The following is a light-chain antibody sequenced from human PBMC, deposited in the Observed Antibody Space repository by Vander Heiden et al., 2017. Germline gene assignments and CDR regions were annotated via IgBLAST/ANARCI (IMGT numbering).Light chain of an antibody. V-gene: IGLV1-44*01. CDR3: AAWDDSLNGYV. CDR1: SSNIGSNT. CDR2: SNN. Sequence: QSVLTQPPSASGTPGKRVTISCSGSSSNIGSNTVTWYKQLPGTAPKLLIFSNNQRPSGVPDRFSGSKSGTSASLAISGLQSEDEADYYCAAWDDSLNGYVFGTGTKVTVL. J-gene: IGLJ1*01.